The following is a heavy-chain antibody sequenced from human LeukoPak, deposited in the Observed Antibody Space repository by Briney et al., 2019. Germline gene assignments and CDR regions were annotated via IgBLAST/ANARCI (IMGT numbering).Heavy chain of an antibody. Sequence: GGSLRLSCAASGVTLSSYAMSWARQAPGKGLEWVSGISSSGSGGNTNYADSVKGRFTISRDNAKNSLYLQMNSLRAEDTAVYYCARNPDWNYAHYYGMDVWGQGTTVTVSS. CDR3: ARNPDWNYAHYYGMDV. J-gene: IGHJ6*02. V-gene: IGHV3-23*01. D-gene: IGHD1-7*01. CDR1: GVTLSSYA. CDR2: ISSSGSGGNT.